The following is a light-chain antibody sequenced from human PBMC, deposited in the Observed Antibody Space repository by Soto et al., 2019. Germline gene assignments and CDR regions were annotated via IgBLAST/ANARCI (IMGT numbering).Light chain of an antibody. Sequence: QSVLTQPPSVSGAPGQRVTISCTGSSSNIGSGYNVHWYQQLPGTAPKLLIYDNNNRPSGVPDRFSGSKSGTSASLAITGLQGADEADYYCQSDDTGLVVFGGGTKVTVL. CDR2: DNN. CDR1: SSNIGSGYN. J-gene: IGLJ2*01. V-gene: IGLV1-40*01. CDR3: QSDDTGLVV.